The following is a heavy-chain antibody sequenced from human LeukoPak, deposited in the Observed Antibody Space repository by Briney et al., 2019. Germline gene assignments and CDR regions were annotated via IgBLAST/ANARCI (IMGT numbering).Heavy chain of an antibody. CDR2: IIPIFGTA. J-gene: IGHJ4*02. CDR3: ATTHSYRYLDY. D-gene: IGHD5-18*01. CDR1: GGTFSSYA. Sequence: GASVKVSCKASGGTFSSYAISWVRQAPGQGLEWMGGIIPIFGTANYAQKFQGRVTITADKSTSTAYMELSSLRSEDTAVYYCATTHSYRYLDYGGQGTLVTVST. V-gene: IGHV1-69*06.